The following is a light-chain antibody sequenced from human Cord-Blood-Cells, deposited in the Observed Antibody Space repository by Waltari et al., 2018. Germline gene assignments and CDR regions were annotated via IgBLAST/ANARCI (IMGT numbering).Light chain of an antibody. CDR2: GAS. CDR3: QQYGSSPWT. V-gene: IGKV3-20*01. CDR1: QSVSSSY. Sequence: EIVFTPSPGTLSSSPGARATLHCRASQSVSSSYLAWYQQKPGQAPRLLIYGASSRATGIPDRFSGSGSGTDFTLTISRLEPEDFAVYYCQQYGSSPWTFGQGTKVEIK. J-gene: IGKJ1*01.